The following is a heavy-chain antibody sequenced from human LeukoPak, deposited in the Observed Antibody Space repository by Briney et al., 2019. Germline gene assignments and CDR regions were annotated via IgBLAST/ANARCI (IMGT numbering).Heavy chain of an antibody. CDR2: IIPILGIA. CDR3: ANLVEDILPRTFDY. J-gene: IGHJ4*02. Sequence: ASVKVSCKASGGTFSSYAISWVRQAPGQGLEWMGRIIPILGIANYAQKFQGRVTITADKSTSTAYMELSSLRSEDTAVYYCANLVEDILPRTFDYWGQGTLVTVSS. V-gene: IGHV1-69*04. CDR1: GGTFSSYA. D-gene: IGHD2-15*01.